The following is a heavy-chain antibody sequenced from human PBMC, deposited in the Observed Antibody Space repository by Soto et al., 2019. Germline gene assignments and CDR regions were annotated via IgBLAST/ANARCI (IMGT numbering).Heavy chain of an antibody. V-gene: IGHV4-38-2*02. CDR1: GYSISSGYY. Sequence: SETLSLTCAVSGYSISSGYYWGWIRQPPGKGLEWIGSIYHSGSTYYNPSLKSRVTISVDTSKNQFSLKLSSVTAADTAVYYCAREGDDVLRFLDWLSDGVRYFDYWGQGTVVTVSS. CDR2: IYHSGST. J-gene: IGHJ4*02. D-gene: IGHD3-3*01. CDR3: AREGDDVLRFLDWLSDGVRYFDY.